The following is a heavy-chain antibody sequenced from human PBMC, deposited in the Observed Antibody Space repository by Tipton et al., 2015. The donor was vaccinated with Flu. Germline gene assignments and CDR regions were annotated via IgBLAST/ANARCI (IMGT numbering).Heavy chain of an antibody. CDR2: IWYDGSNK. J-gene: IGHJ3*02. V-gene: IGHV3-33*08. CDR3: ARVSRDKGDAFDI. D-gene: IGHD3-9*01. Sequence: SLRLSCSASGFTFSSYGMHWVRQAPGKGLEWVAVIWYDGSNKYYADSVKGRFTISRDNSKNTLYLQMNSLRAEDTAVYYCARVSRDKGDAFDIWGQGTMVTVSS. CDR1: GFTFSSYG.